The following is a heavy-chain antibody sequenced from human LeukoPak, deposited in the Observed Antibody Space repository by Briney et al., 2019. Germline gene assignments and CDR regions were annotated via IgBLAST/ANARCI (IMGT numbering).Heavy chain of an antibody. CDR1: GFIFSSYG. Sequence: GGTLRLSCAASGFIFSSYGMSWVRQAPGKGLEWVSSISGNGGSTYYVDSVKGRFTISRDNSKNTLYLQMNSLRAEDTAVYYCAELGITMIGGVWGKGTTVTISS. V-gene: IGHV3-23*01. J-gene: IGHJ6*04. CDR2: ISGNGGST. CDR3: AELGITMIGGV. D-gene: IGHD3-10*02.